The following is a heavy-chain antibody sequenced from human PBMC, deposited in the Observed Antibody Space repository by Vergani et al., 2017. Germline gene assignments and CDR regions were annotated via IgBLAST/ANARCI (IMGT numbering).Heavy chain of an antibody. Sequence: EVQLVESGGGLVQPGGSLRLSCAASGFTFSSSWMSWVRQAPGKGLEWVANIKQDGSEKYYVDSVKGRFTISRDNAKNSLYLQMNSLRAEDTAVYYWARDVGGYPYYFDYWGQETLVTVSS. J-gene: IGHJ4*02. CDR2: IKQDGSEK. CDR3: ARDVGGYPYYFDY. D-gene: IGHD3-22*01. V-gene: IGHV3-7*01. CDR1: GFTFSSSW.